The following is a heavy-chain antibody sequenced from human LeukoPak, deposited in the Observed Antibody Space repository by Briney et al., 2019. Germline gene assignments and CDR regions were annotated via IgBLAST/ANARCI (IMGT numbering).Heavy chain of an antibody. V-gene: IGHV3-48*02. D-gene: IGHD5-12*01. CDR3: ARDLESGYVNYYGMDV. J-gene: IGHJ6*02. CDR2: ISSSSSTI. Sequence: PGGSLRLSCAASGFTFSSYSLNWVRQAPGKGLEWVSYISSSSSTIYYADSVKGRFTISRDNAKNSLYLQMNSLRDEDTAVYYCARDLESGYVNYYGMDVWGQGTTVTVSS. CDR1: GFTFSSYS.